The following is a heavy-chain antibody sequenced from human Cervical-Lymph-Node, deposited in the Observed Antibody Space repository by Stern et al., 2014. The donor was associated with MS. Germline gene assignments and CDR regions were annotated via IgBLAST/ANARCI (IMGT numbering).Heavy chain of an antibody. CDR2: IYAGDSET. CDR1: GYKFTSFW. Sequence: QLVQSGAEVKKPGESLKISCTGSGYKFTSFWIGWVRQMPGKGLEWMGIIYAGDSETRYSPSFQGQVTISVDKSTSTAYLQWSSLKASDSATYYCARHRSGGTEILYYYGMDVWGQGTTVTV. V-gene: IGHV5-51*01. CDR3: ARHRSGGTEILYYYGMDV. J-gene: IGHJ6*02. D-gene: IGHD3-16*02.